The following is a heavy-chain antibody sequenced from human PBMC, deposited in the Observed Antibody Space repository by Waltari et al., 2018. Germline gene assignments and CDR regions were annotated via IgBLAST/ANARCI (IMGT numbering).Heavy chain of an antibody. J-gene: IGHJ6*02. Sequence: EVQLVESGGGLVQPGGSLRLSCAASGFTFSSYSMNWVRQAPGKGLEWVSYISSSSSTIYYADSVKGRFTISGDNAKNSLYLQMNSLRAEDTAVYYCARDRYSSSSPLHYYYGMDVWGQGTTVTVSS. CDR2: ISSSSSTI. CDR3: ARDRYSSSSPLHYYYGMDV. CDR1: GFTFSSYS. V-gene: IGHV3-48*01. D-gene: IGHD6-6*01.